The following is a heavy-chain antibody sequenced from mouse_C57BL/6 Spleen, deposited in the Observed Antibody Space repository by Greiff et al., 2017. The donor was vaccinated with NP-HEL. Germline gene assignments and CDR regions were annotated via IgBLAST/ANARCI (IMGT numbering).Heavy chain of an antibody. D-gene: IGHD5-2*01. CDR3: ARAGGIAYYYAMDY. J-gene: IGHJ4*01. CDR2: INPSNGGT. V-gene: IGHV1-53*01. Sequence: VQLQQSGTDLVKPGASVKLSCKASGYTFTSYWMHWVKQRPGQGLEWIGNINPSNGGTNYNEKFKSKATLTVDKSSSTAYMQLSSLTSEDSAVYYCARAGGIAYYYAMDYWGQGTSVTVSS. CDR1: GYTFTSYW.